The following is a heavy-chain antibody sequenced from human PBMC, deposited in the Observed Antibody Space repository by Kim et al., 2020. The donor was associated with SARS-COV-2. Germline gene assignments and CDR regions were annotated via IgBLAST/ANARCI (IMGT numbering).Heavy chain of an antibody. CDR1: GFTFSSNT. V-gene: IGHV3-30-3*01. CDR2: ISYDGNNK. D-gene: IGHD3-10*01. CDR3: ARAGNMVRGGPAPRYYYHGMDV. J-gene: IGHJ6*02. Sequence: GGSLRLSCAASGFTFSSNTMHWVRQAPGKGLEWVAVISYDGNNKFYADSVKGRFTISRDKSKNTLYLQMNSLRAEDTAVYYCARAGNMVRGGPAPRYYYHGMDVWGQGTTVTVSS.